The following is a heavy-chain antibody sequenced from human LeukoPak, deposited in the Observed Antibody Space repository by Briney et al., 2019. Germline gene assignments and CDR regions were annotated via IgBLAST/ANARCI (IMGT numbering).Heavy chain of an antibody. CDR1: GGTFSSYA. CDR3: ARSNCSSTSCYWNWFDP. J-gene: IGHJ5*02. Sequence: SVKVSCKASGGTFSSYAISWVRQAPGQGLEWMGGIIPIFGTANYAQKFQGRVTITADESTSTAYMELSSLRSEDTAVYYCARSNCSSTSCYWNWFDPWGQGTLVTVSS. D-gene: IGHD2-2*01. CDR2: IIPIFGTA. V-gene: IGHV1-69*01.